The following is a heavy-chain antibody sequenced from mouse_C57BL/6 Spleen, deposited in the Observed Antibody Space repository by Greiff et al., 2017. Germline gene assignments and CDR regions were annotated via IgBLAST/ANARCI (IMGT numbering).Heavy chain of an antibody. CDR2: IYPGSGNT. CDR1: GYTFTDYS. V-gene: IGHV1-76*01. J-gene: IGHJ2*01. D-gene: IGHD1-1*01. CDR3: ARDYYGSSLDY. Sequence: VQRVESGAELVRPGASVKLSCKASGYTFTDYSINWVKQRPGQGLEWIARIYPGSGNTYYNEKFKGKATLTAEKSSSTAYMQLSSLTSEDSSVYFCARDYYGSSLDYWGQGTTLTVSS.